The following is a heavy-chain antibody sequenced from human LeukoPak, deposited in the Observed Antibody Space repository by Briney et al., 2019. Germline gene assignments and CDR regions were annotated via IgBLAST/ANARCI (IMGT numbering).Heavy chain of an antibody. D-gene: IGHD1-26*01. CDR1: GGTFSSYA. Sequence: ASVKVSCKASGGTFSSYAITWVRQAPGQGLEWMGWISAHNGNTNYAQKLQGRVTMTTDTSTSTAYMELRSLTSDDTAVYYCARVGATVTRFADYWGQGTLVTLSS. J-gene: IGHJ4*02. V-gene: IGHV1-18*01. CDR2: ISAHNGNT. CDR3: ARVGATVTRFADY.